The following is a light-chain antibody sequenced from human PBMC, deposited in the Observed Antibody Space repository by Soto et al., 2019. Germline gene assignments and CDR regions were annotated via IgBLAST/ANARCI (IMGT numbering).Light chain of an antibody. Sequence: QSVLTQPASVSGSPGQSITISCTGTSSDVGGYNYVSWYQQHPGKAPKLMIYEVSNRPSGVSNRFSASKSGNTASLTISGLQAEDEADYYCSSYTSSNTQVFGIGTKLTVL. CDR1: SSDVGGYNY. V-gene: IGLV2-14*01. CDR3: SSYTSSNTQV. J-gene: IGLJ1*01. CDR2: EVS.